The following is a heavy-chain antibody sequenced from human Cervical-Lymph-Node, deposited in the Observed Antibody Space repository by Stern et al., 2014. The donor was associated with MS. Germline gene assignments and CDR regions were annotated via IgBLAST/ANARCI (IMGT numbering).Heavy chain of an antibody. J-gene: IGHJ3*02. V-gene: IGHV4-59*01. CDR2: IYYIGST. CDR1: GCSISSYY. Sequence: QLQLQESGPGLVKPSETLSLTCTVSGCSISSYYWSWIRQPPGKGLEWIGYIYYIGSTNYNPSLKSRVTISVDTSKNQFSLKLSSVTAADTAVYYCARWSAYKSAFDIWGQGTMVTVSS. CDR3: ARWSAYKSAFDI. D-gene: IGHD3-3*01.